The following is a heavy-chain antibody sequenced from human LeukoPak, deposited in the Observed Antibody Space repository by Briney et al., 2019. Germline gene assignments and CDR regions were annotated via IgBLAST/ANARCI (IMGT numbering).Heavy chain of an antibody. J-gene: IGHJ4*02. CDR3: AKDKAGHDYYFDY. V-gene: IGHV3-9*01. CDR1: GFTFDDYA. D-gene: IGHD6-13*01. Sequence: GGSLRLSCATSGFTFDDYAMHWVRQAPGKGLEWVSGISWNSVSIGYTDSVKGRFTISRDNAKNSLYLQMNSLRPEDTALYYCAKDKAGHDYYFDYWGQGTLVTVSS. CDR2: ISWNSVSI.